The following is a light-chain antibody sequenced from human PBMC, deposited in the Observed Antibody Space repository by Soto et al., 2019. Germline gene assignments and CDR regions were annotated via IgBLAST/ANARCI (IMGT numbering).Light chain of an antibody. Sequence: DIQMTQSPSTLSASVGDRVTITCRASQSISSRLAWYQQKPGKAPKLLIYKASSLESGVPSRFSGSGSGTEFTLTISSLQPDDSATYYCQQHNSYWTFGQGTKVEIK. CDR1: QSISSR. J-gene: IGKJ1*01. V-gene: IGKV1-5*03. CDR3: QQHNSYWT. CDR2: KAS.